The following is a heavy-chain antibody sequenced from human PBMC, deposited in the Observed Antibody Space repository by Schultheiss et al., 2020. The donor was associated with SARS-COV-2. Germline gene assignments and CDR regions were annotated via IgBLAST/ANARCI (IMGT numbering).Heavy chain of an antibody. V-gene: IGHV4-4*07. CDR1: GGSISSYY. J-gene: IGHJ6*03. Sequence: SETLSLTCIVSGGSISSYYLNWIRQSAGKGLEWIGRMYTSGNTNYNPSLKSRVTMSVDLSNNQFSLKLNSVTAADTAVYYCARVAEACRGGSCYLGNWDKYSYMDVWGKGTAVTVSS. CDR3: ARVAEACRGGSCYLGNWDKYSYMDV. CDR2: MYTSGNT. D-gene: IGHD2-15*01.